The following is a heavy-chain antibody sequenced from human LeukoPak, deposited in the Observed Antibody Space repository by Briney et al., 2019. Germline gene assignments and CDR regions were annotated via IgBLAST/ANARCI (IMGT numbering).Heavy chain of an antibody. CDR1: GYSFTSYW. V-gene: IGHV5-51*01. D-gene: IGHD5-18*01. Sequence: GECLKISCKGSGYSFTSYWIGWVRQMPGRGLEWMGIIYPGDSDTRYSPSFQGQVTISADKSISTAYLQWSSLKASDTAMYYCTRRDTAMGSFDYWGQGTLVTVSS. CDR3: TRRDTAMGSFDY. CDR2: IYPGDSDT. J-gene: IGHJ4*02.